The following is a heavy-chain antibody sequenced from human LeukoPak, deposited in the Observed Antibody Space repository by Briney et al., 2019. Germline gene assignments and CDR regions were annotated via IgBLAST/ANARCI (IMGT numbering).Heavy chain of an antibody. CDR2: IYYSGST. D-gene: IGHD4-17*01. CDR1: GGSISSSSYY. V-gene: IGHV4-61*05. CDR3: ARNYGDYVNGWYYYYMDV. J-gene: IGHJ6*03. Sequence: SETLSLTCTVSGGSISSSSYYWGWIRQPPGKGLEWIGYIYYSGSTNYNPSLKSRVTISVDTSKNQFSLKLSSVTAADTAVYYCARNYGDYVNGWYYYYMDVWGKGTTVTVSS.